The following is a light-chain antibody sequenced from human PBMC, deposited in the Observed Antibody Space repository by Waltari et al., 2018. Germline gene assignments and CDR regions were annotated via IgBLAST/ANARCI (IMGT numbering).Light chain of an antibody. CDR2: DAS. Sequence: AIQLTQSPSSLSASVGDRVTITCRASQDISTALALYQYKSGEAPKLLIYDASTLGSVVPSRFSGSGTGTDFTLTISRLQPEDFSTYHCQQFHNYPPTFGQGTRLEIK. CDR3: QQFHNYPPT. J-gene: IGKJ5*01. V-gene: IGKV1D-13*01. CDR1: QDISTA.